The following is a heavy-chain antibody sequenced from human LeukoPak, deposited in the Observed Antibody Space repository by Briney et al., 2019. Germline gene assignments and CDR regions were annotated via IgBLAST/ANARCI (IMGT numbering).Heavy chain of an antibody. J-gene: IGHJ4*02. CDR2: IYTSGST. D-gene: IGHD3-22*01. CDR3: ARDSGYYNAGFDY. Sequence: SQTLSLTCTVSGGSISSGSYYWSWIRQPAGKGLEWIERIYTSGSTNYNPSLKSRVTISVDTSKNQFSLKLSSVTAADTAVYYCARDSGYYNAGFDYWGQGTLVTVSS. CDR1: GGSISSGSYY. V-gene: IGHV4-61*02.